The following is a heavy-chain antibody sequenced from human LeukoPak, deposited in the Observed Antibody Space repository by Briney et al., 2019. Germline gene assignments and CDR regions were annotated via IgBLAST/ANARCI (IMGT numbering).Heavy chain of an antibody. CDR2: INPSGGST. CDR3: ARDGDYDLVLVY. Sequence: IINPSGGSTSYAQKFQDRVTMTRDTSTSTVYMELSSLRSEDTAVYYCARDGDYDLVLVYWGQGTLVTVSS. V-gene: IGHV1-46*01. J-gene: IGHJ4*02. D-gene: IGHD4-17*01.